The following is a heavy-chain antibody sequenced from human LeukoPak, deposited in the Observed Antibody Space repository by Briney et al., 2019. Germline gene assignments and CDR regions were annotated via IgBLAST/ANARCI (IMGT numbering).Heavy chain of an antibody. CDR3: ARPRRAERDEDF. Sequence: GESLKISCKSSGYSFTNYWIGWVRQMPGKGLEWMAMINPGDINNAYSPSFQGQVTISADRSINTAYLQWSSLKASDTAMHYWARPRRAERDEDFWGQGTLVTVSS. J-gene: IGHJ4*02. V-gene: IGHV5-51*01. CDR2: INPGDINN. D-gene: IGHD1-1*01. CDR1: GYSFTNYW.